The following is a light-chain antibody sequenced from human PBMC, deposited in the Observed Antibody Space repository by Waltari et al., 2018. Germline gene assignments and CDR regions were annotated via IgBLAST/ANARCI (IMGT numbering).Light chain of an antibody. V-gene: IGKV3-11*01. CDR3: QQRSNWPPRT. CDR1: QSVRSY. CDR2: NAS. J-gene: IGKJ1*01. Sequence: EIVLTQSPATLSLSPGERATLSCRASQSVRSYLAWYQQKPGQAPRLLIYNASNRATGIPARFSGSGSETDFTLTISSLEPEDFAVYYCQQRSNWPPRTFGQGTKVEIK.